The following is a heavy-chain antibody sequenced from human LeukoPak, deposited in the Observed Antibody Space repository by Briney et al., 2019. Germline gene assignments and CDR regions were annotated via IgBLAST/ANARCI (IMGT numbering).Heavy chain of an antibody. CDR3: AKTFIAVANPIDY. CDR2: ISGGGTST. J-gene: IGHJ4*02. D-gene: IGHD6-19*01. CDR1: GFTFSSYA. V-gene: IGHV3-23*01. Sequence: PGGSLRLSCAASGFTFSSYAMSWVRQAPGKGLEWVSVISGGGTSTYYADSVKGRFPISKDNSRNTLYLQMNSLRAEDTAVYYCAKTFIAVANPIDYWGQGTLVTVSS.